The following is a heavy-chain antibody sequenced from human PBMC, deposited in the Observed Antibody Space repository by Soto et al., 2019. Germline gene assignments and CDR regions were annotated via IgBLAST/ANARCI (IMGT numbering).Heavy chain of an antibody. J-gene: IGHJ4*02. V-gene: IGHV3-23*01. CDR2: ISGSGGST. CDR1: VFTFSSYA. Sequence: SLRLSCSSSVFTFSSYAMRLVRHSPFKLLGWVSAISGSGGSTYYADSVKGRFTISRDNSKNTLYLQMNSLRAEDTAVYYCARQWTNYDILSGYFQYYFDYWGQGTLVTVSS. D-gene: IGHD3-9*01. CDR3: ARQWTNYDILSGYFQYYFDY.